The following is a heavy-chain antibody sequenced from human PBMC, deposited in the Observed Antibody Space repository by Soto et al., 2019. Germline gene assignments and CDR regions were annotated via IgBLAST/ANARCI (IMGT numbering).Heavy chain of an antibody. Sequence: EVQLLESGGGLVQPGGSLRLSCAASGFTFSSYAMSWVRQAPGKGLEWVSAISGSGGSTYYADSVKGRFNISRDNSKNTLYLQMNSLRAEDTAVYYCAKGSSGWYLPFEGDYWGQGTLVTVSS. CDR1: GFTFSSYA. D-gene: IGHD6-19*01. CDR2: ISGSGGST. CDR3: AKGSSGWYLPFEGDY. J-gene: IGHJ4*02. V-gene: IGHV3-23*01.